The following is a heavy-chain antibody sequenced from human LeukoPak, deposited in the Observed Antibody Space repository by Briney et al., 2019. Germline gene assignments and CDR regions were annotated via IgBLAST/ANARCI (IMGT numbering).Heavy chain of an antibody. CDR3: ASRVYGLGSFNY. CDR2: IYNSGTT. CDR1: GDSISSTSYY. Sequence: SETLSLTCTVSGDSISSTSYYWDWIRQPPGKGLEWIGSIYNSGTTYYNPSLKSRVTISVHTSKNQFSLKVSSVTAADTAVYYCASRVYGLGSFNYWGQGTLVTVSS. V-gene: IGHV4-39*01. D-gene: IGHD3-10*01. J-gene: IGHJ4*01.